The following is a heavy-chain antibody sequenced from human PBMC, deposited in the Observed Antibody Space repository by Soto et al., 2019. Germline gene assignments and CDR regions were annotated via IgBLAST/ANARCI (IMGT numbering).Heavy chain of an antibody. V-gene: IGHV5-10-1*01. CDR3: AWEGASMLVVVRPTYYYCMDV. CDR2: IDPSDSYT. CDR1: GYSFTSYW. Sequence: GESLKISCKGSGYSFTSYWISWVRQMPGKGLEWMGRIDPSDSYTNYSPSFQGHVTISADKSISTAYLQWSSLKASDTAMYYCAWEGASMLVVVRPTYYYCMDVWGQGTTVTGAS. J-gene: IGHJ6*02. D-gene: IGHD3-22*01.